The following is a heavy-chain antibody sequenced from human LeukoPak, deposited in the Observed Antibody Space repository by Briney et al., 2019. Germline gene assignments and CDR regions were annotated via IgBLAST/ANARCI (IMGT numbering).Heavy chain of an antibody. J-gene: IGHJ4*02. Sequence: PGGSLRLCCAASGFTFSDYYMSWIRQAPGKGLEWISYISGSSGTIYYGDSVKGRFTISRDNAKNSLYLQMNSLRAEDTAVYYCARRQLTSRPVDYWGQGTLVTVSS. CDR2: ISGSSGTI. CDR1: GFTFSDYY. D-gene: IGHD1-1*01. CDR3: ARRQLTSRPVDY. V-gene: IGHV3-11*01.